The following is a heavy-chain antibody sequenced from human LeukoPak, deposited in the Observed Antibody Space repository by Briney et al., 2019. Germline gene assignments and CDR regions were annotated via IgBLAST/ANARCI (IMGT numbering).Heavy chain of an antibody. CDR1: GFTFSDYY. V-gene: IGHV3-11*01. D-gene: IGHD5-24*01. CDR3: ASSSMATPYYYMDV. CDR2: ISSSGSTI. Sequence: GGSLRLSCAASGFTFSDYYMSWIRQAPGKGLEWVSYISSSGSTIYYADSVKGRFTISRDNAKNSLYLQMNSLRAEDTAVYYCASSSMATPYYYMDVWGKGTTVTVSS. J-gene: IGHJ6*03.